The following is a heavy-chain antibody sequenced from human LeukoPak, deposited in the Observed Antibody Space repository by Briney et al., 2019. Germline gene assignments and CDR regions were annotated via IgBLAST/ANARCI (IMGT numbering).Heavy chain of an antibody. V-gene: IGHV3-7*01. CDR1: GFTFSSYW. D-gene: IGHD3-10*01. CDR3: ARDQIVFGFEVGYYYYYMDV. J-gene: IGHJ6*03. CDR2: IKQDGSEK. Sequence: GGSLSLSCAASGFTFSSYWMSWVRQAPGKGLEWVANIKQDGSEKYYVDSVKGRFTISRDNAKNSLYLQMNSLRAEDTAVYYCARDQIVFGFEVGYYYYYMDVWGKGTTVTISS.